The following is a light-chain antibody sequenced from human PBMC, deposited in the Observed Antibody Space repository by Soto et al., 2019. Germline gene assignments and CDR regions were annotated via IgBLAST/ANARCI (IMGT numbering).Light chain of an antibody. Sequence: QSVLTQPPSVSGSPGQRVTISCTGTSSNIGAGYDVHWYQQVPGTSPKLLIFVNSNRPSGVPDRFSGSKSGTSASLAITGVQAEEEADYYCQSYDNSLSVHVVFGGGTKLTVL. V-gene: IGLV1-40*01. J-gene: IGLJ2*01. CDR3: QSYDNSLSVHVV. CDR1: SSNIGAGYD. CDR2: VNS.